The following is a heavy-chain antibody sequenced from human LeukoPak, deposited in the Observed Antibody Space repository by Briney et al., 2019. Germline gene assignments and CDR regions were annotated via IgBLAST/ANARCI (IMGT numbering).Heavy chain of an antibody. V-gene: IGHV1-69*05. CDR2: IIPIFGTA. Sequence: GSSVKVSCKASGGTFSSYAVSWVRQAPGQGLEWMGGIIPIFGTANYAQKFQGRVTITTDESTSTAYMELSSLRSEDTAVYYCARRGYSGHDSFFDYWGQGTLVTVSS. CDR1: GGTFSSYA. CDR3: ARRGYSGHDSFFDY. J-gene: IGHJ4*02. D-gene: IGHD5-12*01.